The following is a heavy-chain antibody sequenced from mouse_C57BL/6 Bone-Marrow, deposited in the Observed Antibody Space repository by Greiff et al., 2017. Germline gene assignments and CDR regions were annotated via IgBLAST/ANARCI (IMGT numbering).Heavy chain of an antibody. CDR1: GFNIKNSY. CDR3: AGGGLINTGVWYARDY. Sequence: VQLQQSVAELVRPGASVKLSCTASGFNIKNSYMHWVKQRPEQGLEWIGRIDPANGNTKYAPTFQGKATITVATSSNPAYLQLSCLTSEDTAIYYCAGGGLINTGVWYARDYGGKGTSVTVSA. V-gene: IGHV14-3*01. CDR2: IDPANGNT. J-gene: IGHJ4*01. D-gene: IGHD1-1*01.